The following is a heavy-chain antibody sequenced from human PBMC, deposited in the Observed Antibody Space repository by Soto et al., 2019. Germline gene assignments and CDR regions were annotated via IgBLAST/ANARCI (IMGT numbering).Heavy chain of an antibody. J-gene: IGHJ6*02. D-gene: IGHD3-10*01. CDR1: GGTFSSYA. V-gene: IGHV1-69*13. Sequence: SVKVSCKASGGTFSSYAISWVRQAPGQGLEWTGGIIPIFGTANYAQKFQGRVTITADESTSTAYMELSSLRSEDTAVYYCASRITMVRDDYYYGMDVWGQGTTVTVSS. CDR3: ASRITMVRDDYYYGMDV. CDR2: IIPIFGTA.